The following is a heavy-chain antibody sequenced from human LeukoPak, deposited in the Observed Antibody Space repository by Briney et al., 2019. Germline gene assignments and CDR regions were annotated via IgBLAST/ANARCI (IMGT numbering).Heavy chain of an antibody. D-gene: IGHD3-22*01. CDR3: AKDRGRYYDSSGYYWGYYFDS. J-gene: IGHJ4*02. CDR1: GFTFSTYA. V-gene: IGHV3-23*01. CDR2: ISGSGGSA. Sequence: GGSLRLSCAASGFTFSTYAVNWVRQAPGKGLEWVSTISGSGGSAYYADSVKGRFTISRDNSKNTLYLQMSSLRAEDTAVYYCAKDRGRYYDSSGYYWGYYFDSWGQGILVTVST.